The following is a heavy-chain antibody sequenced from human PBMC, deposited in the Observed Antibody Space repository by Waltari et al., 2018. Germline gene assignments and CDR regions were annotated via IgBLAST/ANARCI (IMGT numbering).Heavy chain of an antibody. CDR2: LYYRGSP. CDR1: GGSISSSSYY. V-gene: IGHV4-39*01. CDR3: ARQSDTAMGPNWFDP. D-gene: IGHD5-18*01. Sequence: QLQLQESGPGLVKPSETLSLTCTVAGGSISSSSYYWGWFRQPPGKGLEWIGSLYYRGSPYSNPSLKSRVTISVDTSKNQFSLKLSSVTAADTAVYYCARQSDTAMGPNWFDPWGQGTLVTVSS. J-gene: IGHJ5*02.